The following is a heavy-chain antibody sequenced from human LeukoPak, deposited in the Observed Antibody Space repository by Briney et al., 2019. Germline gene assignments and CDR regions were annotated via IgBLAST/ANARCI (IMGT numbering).Heavy chain of an antibody. J-gene: IGHJ4*02. CDR2: IKSKVNGGTI. CDR1: GFTFPNAG. Sequence: GGSLRLSCAASGFTFPNAGVNWVRQAPGKGLEWVGHIKSKVNGGTIDYAAHVNGRFTISGDDSKNTVYLQMNSLEIEDTAVYFCTTAPGRGVRGYWGQGTLVTVSS. CDR3: TTAPGRGVRGY. V-gene: IGHV3-15*01. D-gene: IGHD3-10*01.